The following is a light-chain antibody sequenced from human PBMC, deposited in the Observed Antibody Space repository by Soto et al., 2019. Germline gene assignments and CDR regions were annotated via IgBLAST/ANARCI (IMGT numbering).Light chain of an antibody. CDR2: DAS. V-gene: IGKV3-11*01. J-gene: IGKJ2*01. CDR1: QSVSSY. CDR3: QQRSNFYT. Sequence: EIVLTQSPPTLSLSPGERATLSCRASQSVSSYLAWYQQKPGQAPRLLIYDASSRATGIPARFSGSGSGTDFTLTISSLEPEDFAVYYCQQRSNFYTFGQGTKLEIK.